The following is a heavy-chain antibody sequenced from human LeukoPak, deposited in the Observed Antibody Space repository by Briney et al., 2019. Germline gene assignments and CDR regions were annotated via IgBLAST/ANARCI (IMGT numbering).Heavy chain of an antibody. CDR1: GYTFTSYG. V-gene: IGHV1-18*01. CDR3: ARDSFALFGIVMVRGVLLPNFDY. J-gene: IGHJ4*02. CDR2: ISAYNGNT. Sequence: ASVKVSCKASGYTFTSYGISWVRRAPGQGLEWMGWISAYNGNTNYAQKLQGRVTMTTDTSTSTAYMELRSLRSDDTAVYYCARDSFALFGIVMVRGVLLPNFDYWGQGTLVTVSS. D-gene: IGHD3-10*01.